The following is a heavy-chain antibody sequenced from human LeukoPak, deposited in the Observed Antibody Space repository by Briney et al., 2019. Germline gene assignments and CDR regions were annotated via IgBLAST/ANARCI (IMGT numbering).Heavy chain of an antibody. Sequence: ASVKVSCKASGYTFTSYDINWVRQATGQGLEWMGWMNPNSGNTGYAQKFQGRVTMTRNTSISTAYMELSSLRSEDTAVYHCARSPGVVAATYNWFDPWGQGTLVTVSS. CDR2: MNPNSGNT. V-gene: IGHV1-8*01. CDR1: GYTFTSYD. CDR3: ARSPGVVAATYNWFDP. J-gene: IGHJ5*02. D-gene: IGHD2-15*01.